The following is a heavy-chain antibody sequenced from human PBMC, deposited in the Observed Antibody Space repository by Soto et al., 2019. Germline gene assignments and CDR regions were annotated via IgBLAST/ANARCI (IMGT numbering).Heavy chain of an antibody. CDR1: GHTCSSYY. V-gene: IGHV1-46*01. CDR3: AREASDEIDY. J-gene: IGHJ4*02. CDR2: INPSGGST. Sequence: EASVKVSCKASGHTCSSYYMQRARRAPGQGLERMGIINPSGGSTSYAQKFQGRVTMTRDTSTSTVYMELSSLRSEDKAVYYCAREASDEIDYWGQGTMAPVSS.